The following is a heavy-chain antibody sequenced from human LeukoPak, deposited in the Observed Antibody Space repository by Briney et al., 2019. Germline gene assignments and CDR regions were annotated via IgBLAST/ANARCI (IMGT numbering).Heavy chain of an antibody. J-gene: IGHJ4*02. CDR2: IKQDGSDK. Sequence: GGSLRLSCAASGFTFNTYWMSWVRHTPGKGLEWVANIKQDGSDKYYVDSVRGRFTISRDNAKNSLYLQMNSLRDEDTAVYYCARVETTGDQTLFLLWDYWGRGTLVTVSS. CDR1: GFTFNTYW. D-gene: IGHD2-21*02. V-gene: IGHV3-7*01. CDR3: ARVETTGDQTLFLLWDY.